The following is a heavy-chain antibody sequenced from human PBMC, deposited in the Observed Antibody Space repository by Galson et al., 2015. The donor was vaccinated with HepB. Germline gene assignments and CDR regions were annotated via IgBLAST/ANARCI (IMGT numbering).Heavy chain of an antibody. CDR3: AKDPKGIVVIPDY. V-gene: IGHV3-23*01. CDR1: GFTFSSYA. D-gene: IGHD3-22*01. J-gene: IGHJ4*02. Sequence: SLRLSCAASGFTFSSYAMSWVRQAPGKGLEWVSAISGSGGSTYYADSVKGRFTISRDNSKNTLYLQMNSLRAEDTAVYYCAKDPKGIVVIPDYWGQGTLITVSS. CDR2: ISGSGGST.